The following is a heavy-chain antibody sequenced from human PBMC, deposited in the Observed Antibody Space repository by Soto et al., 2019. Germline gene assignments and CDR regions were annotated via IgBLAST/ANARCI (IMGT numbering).Heavy chain of an antibody. CDR2: ISAYNGNT. J-gene: IGHJ4*02. CDR3: ARDSRSGSYYRLDD. Sequence: ASVKVSCKASGYTFTSYGISWVRQAPGRGLEWMGWISAYNGNTNYAQKLQGRVTMTTDTSTSTAYMELRSLRSDDTAVYYCARDSRSGSYYRLDDSGQGTLVTVSP. D-gene: IGHD1-26*01. CDR1: GYTFTSYG. V-gene: IGHV1-18*01.